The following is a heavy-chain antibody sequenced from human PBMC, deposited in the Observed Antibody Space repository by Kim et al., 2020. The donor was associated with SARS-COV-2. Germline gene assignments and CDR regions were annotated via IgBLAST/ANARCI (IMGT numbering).Heavy chain of an antibody. CDR2: ISYDGSNK. D-gene: IGHD6-19*01. CDR3: ARGGPVAGSPFDY. Sequence: GGSLRLSCAASGFTFSSYAMHWVRQAPGKGLEWVAVISYDGSNKYYADSVKGRFTISRDNSKNTLYLQMNSLRAEDTAVYYCARGGPVAGSPFDYWGQGTLVTVSS. J-gene: IGHJ4*02. CDR1: GFTFSSYA. V-gene: IGHV3-30-3*01.